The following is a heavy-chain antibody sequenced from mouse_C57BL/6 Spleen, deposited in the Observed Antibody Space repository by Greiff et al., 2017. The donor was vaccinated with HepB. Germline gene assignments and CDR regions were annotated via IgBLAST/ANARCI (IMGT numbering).Heavy chain of an antibody. V-gene: IGHV1-59*01. CDR2: IDPSDSYT. CDR3: ARWTVVRYFDV. CDR1: GYTFTSYW. D-gene: IGHD1-1*01. Sequence: QVQLQQPGAELVRPGTSVKLSCKASGYTFTSYWMHWVKQRPGQGLEWIGVIDPSDSYTNYNQKFKGKATLTVDTSSSTAYMQLSSLTSEDSAVYYCARWTVVRYFDVWGTGTTVTVSS. J-gene: IGHJ1*03.